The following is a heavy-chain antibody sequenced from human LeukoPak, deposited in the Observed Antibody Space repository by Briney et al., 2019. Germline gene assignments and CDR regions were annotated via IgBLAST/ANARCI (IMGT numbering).Heavy chain of an antibody. D-gene: IGHD1-7*01. CDR3: TTDEDWNYARKDV. J-gene: IGHJ6*02. V-gene: IGHV3-15*04. CDR2: IVSQIDGGTT. Sequence: TGGSLRLSCAASGCTFKYAWMSWVRQVPGKGLEWVGQIVSQIDGGTTDYAAPVKGRFTISRDDSESMLYLQMNSLKIEDTAVYYCTTDEDWNYARKDVWGQGATVIVSS. CDR1: GCTFKYAW.